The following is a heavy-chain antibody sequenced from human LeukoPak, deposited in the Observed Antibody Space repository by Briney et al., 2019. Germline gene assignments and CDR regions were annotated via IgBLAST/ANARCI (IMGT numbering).Heavy chain of an antibody. CDR1: GFTFSSYG. D-gene: IGHD2-21*01. V-gene: IGHV3-30*03. CDR3: APTPPIFDY. J-gene: IGHJ4*02. Sequence: GGSLRLSCAASGFTFSSYGMHWVRQAPGKGLEWVAVISYDGSNKYYADSVKGRFTISRDNSKNTLYLQMNSLRAEDTAVYYCAPTPPIFDYWGQGTLVTVSS. CDR2: ISYDGSNK.